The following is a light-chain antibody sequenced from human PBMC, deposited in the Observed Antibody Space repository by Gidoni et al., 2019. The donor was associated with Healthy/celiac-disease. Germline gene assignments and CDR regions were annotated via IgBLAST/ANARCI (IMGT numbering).Light chain of an antibody. Sequence: SSELTQAPAVSVALGQTVRLTCQGDSLRSSYASWYQQKPGQAPVLVIYGKNNRPSGIPDQFSGSSSGNTASLTITGAQAEDEADYYCNSRDSSGNHVVFGGGTKLTVL. CDR3: NSRDSSGNHVV. CDR2: GKN. CDR1: SLRSSY. J-gene: IGLJ2*01. V-gene: IGLV3-19*01.